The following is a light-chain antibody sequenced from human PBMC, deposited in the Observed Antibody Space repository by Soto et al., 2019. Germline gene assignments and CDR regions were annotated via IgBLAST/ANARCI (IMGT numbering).Light chain of an antibody. CDR1: QDISNY. Sequence: DIQMTQSPSSLSASVGDRVTITCPASQDISNYLNWYQQKPGKAPKLLIYDASNFETGVPSRFSGSGSRIDFTFTISSLQPEDIATYYCQQYDNLPPFTFGPWTKVDIK. J-gene: IGKJ3*01. CDR2: DAS. CDR3: QQYDNLPPFT. V-gene: IGKV1-33*01.